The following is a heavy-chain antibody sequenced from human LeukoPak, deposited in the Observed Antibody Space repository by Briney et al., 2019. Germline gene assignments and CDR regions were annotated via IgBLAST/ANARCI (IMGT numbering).Heavy chain of an antibody. CDR1: GFTFSNYA. Sequence: GGSLRLSCAASGFTFSNYAMHWVRRAPGKGLEWVSTIDGPTFRTHYADSVMGRFTISRDNSKNTLYLQMNSLRAEDTAVYYCARENPMGFFDYWGQGTLVTVSS. V-gene: IGHV3-23*01. CDR3: ARENPMGFFDY. CDR2: IDGPTFRT. D-gene: IGHD3-10*01. J-gene: IGHJ4*02.